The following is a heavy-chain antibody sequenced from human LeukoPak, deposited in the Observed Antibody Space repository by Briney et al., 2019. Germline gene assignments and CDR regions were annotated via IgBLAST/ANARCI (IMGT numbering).Heavy chain of an antibody. D-gene: IGHD3-10*01. CDR3: ANLGGSPSGRSIDY. J-gene: IGHJ4*02. Sequence: PGGSLRLSCAASGFTFSSYGMHWVRQAPGKGLEWVAFIRYDGSNKYYADSVKGRFTISRDNSKNTLYLQMNRLRAEDTAVYYCANLGGSPSGRSIDYWGQGTLVTVSS. CDR2: IRYDGSNK. V-gene: IGHV3-30*02. CDR1: GFTFSSYG.